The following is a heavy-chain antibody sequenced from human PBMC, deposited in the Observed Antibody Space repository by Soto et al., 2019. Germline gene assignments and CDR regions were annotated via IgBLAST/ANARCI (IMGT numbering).Heavy chain of an antibody. Sequence: SVKVSCKASGYTFTGYYMHWVRQAPGQGLEWMGWINPNSGGTNYAQKFQGWVTMTRDTSISTAYMELSRLRSDDTAVYYCAREDYYDSSGTYSGWFDPWGQGTLVTVSS. CDR3: AREDYYDSSGTYSGWFDP. D-gene: IGHD3-22*01. J-gene: IGHJ5*02. V-gene: IGHV1-2*04. CDR2: INPNSGGT. CDR1: GYTFTGYY.